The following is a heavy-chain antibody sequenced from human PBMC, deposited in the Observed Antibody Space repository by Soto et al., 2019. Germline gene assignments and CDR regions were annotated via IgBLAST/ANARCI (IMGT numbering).Heavy chain of an antibody. V-gene: IGHV4-4*02. D-gene: IGHD1-26*01. CDR2: IHHSGST. CDR1: GASIRR. CDR3: ATQEVGGSYVYTFDP. Sequence: PSETLSLTCAVSGASIRRWSWVRQPPGKGLEWIGEIHHSGSTYYNPSLKSRVTISVDTSKNQFSLKLSSVTAADTAVYHCATQEVGGSYVYTFDPWGQGTLVTVSS. J-gene: IGHJ5*02.